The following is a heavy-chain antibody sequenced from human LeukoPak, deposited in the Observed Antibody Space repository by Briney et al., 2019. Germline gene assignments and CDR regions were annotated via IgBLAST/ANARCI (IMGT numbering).Heavy chain of an antibody. D-gene: IGHD6-25*01. CDR1: GDTFTGYY. CDR3: ARDGRYSSAPDYGMDD. J-gene: IGHJ6*02. V-gene: IGHV1-2*02. CDR2: INPSSGGT. Sequence: ASVKVSCKASGDTFTGYYMHWVRQAPGQGLEWMGWINPSSGGTNYAQKFQGRVTMTRDTSISTAYMELSRLRSDDTAVYYCARDGRYSSAPDYGMDDWGQGTTVTVSS.